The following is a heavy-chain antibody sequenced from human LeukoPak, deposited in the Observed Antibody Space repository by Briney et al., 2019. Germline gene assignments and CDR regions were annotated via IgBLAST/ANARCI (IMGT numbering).Heavy chain of an antibody. J-gene: IGHJ5*02. CDR1: GYSFTSYW. CDR3: ARRMDYYDSSGSYNWFDP. D-gene: IGHD3-22*01. Sequence: GESLKISCKGSGYSFTSYWIGWVRQMPGKGLEWMGIIYPGDSDTRYSLSFQGQVTISADKSISTAYLQWSSLKASDTAMYYCARRMDYYDSSGSYNWFDPWGQGTLVTVSS. V-gene: IGHV5-51*01. CDR2: IYPGDSDT.